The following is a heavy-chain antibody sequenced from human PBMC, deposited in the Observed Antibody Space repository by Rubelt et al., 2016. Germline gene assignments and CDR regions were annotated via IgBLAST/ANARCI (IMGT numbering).Heavy chain of an antibody. D-gene: IGHD3-10*01. CDR2: IYHSGST. CDR1: GGSISSGTYF. CDR3: ARDGDGEAHGGAVDI. V-gene: IGHV4-31*03. Sequence: QVQLQESGPGLVKPSQTLSLTCTVSGGSISSGTYFWNWIRQHPGKGLEWIGYIYHSGSTYYRPSLKSRVTISVDTSKNQFSLKLTSVTAAATAVYYCARDGDGEAHGGAVDIWGQGAMVTVSS. J-gene: IGHJ3*02.